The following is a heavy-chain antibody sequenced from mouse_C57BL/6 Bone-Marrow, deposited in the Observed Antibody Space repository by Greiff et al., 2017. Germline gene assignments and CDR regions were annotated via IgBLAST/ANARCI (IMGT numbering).Heavy chain of an antibody. Sequence: EVMLVESEGGLVQPGSSMKLSCTASGFTFSDYYMAWVRQVPEKGLEWVANINYDGSSTYYLDSLKSRFIISRDNAKNILYLQMSSLKSEDTATYYCARGGLYAMDYGGQGTSVTVSS. CDR1: GFTFSDYY. J-gene: IGHJ4*01. V-gene: IGHV5-16*01. CDR3: ARGGLYAMDY. CDR2: INYDGSST. D-gene: IGHD2-13*01.